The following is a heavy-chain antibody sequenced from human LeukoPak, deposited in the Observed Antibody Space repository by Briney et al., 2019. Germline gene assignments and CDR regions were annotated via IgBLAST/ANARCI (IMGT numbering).Heavy chain of an antibody. V-gene: IGHV1-2*06. CDR3: ARSLLGAEIDY. CDR2: INPNSGGT. J-gene: IGHJ4*02. D-gene: IGHD1-26*01. Sequence: GASVNVSCKASGYTFTGYYMHWVRQAPGQGLEWMGRINPNSGGTNYAQKFQGRVTMTRDTSISTAYVELSRLRSDDTAVYYCARSLLGAEIDYWGQGTLATVSS. CDR1: GYTFTGYY.